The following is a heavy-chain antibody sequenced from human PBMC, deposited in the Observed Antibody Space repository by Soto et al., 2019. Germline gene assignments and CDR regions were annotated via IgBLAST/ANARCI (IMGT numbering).Heavy chain of an antibody. Sequence: PSETLSLTCTVSGGSISSSSYYWGWIRQPPGKGLEWIGSIYYSGSTYYNPSLKSRVTISVDTSKNQFSLKLSSVTAADTAVYYCARLVDIVATITLSDYFDYWGQGTLVTVSS. CDR3: ARLVDIVATITLSDYFDY. V-gene: IGHV4-39*01. CDR1: GGSISSSSYY. CDR2: IYYSGST. J-gene: IGHJ4*02. D-gene: IGHD5-12*01.